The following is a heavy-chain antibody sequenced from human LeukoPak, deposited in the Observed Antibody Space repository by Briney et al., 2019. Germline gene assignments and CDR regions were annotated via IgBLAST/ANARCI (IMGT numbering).Heavy chain of an antibody. J-gene: IGHJ4*02. CDR2: INWNSDSI. D-gene: IGHD5-12*01. CDR3: AINGGGDSGYGNFNY. CDR1: GFTFDGYG. V-gene: IGHV3-20*04. Sequence: SGGSLRLSCVASGFTFDGYGMSWVRQAPEKGLEWVSGINWNSDSIGYADSVKGRFTTSRDNAKNSLYLQMNSLRAEDTAFYYCAINGGGDSGYGNFNYWGQGTLVTVSS.